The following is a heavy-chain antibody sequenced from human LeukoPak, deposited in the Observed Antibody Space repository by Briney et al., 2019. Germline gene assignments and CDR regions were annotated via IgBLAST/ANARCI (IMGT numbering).Heavy chain of an antibody. D-gene: IGHD6-19*01. CDR2: IYYSGST. J-gene: IGHJ4*02. V-gene: IGHV4-31*03. Sequence: SETLSLTCTVSGVSISSGGYYWSWIRQHPGKGLEWIGCIYYSGSTYYNPSLKSRVTISVDTSKNQFSLKLSSVTAADTAVYYCARESSGWTKAFDYWGQGTLVTVSS. CDR3: ARESSGWTKAFDY. CDR1: GVSISSGGYY.